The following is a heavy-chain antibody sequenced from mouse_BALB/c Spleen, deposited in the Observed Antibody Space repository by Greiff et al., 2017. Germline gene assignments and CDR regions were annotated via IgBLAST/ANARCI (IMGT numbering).Heavy chain of an antibody. V-gene: IGHV5-12-2*01. D-gene: IGHD1-1*01. CDR2: ISNGGGST. J-gene: IGHJ2*01. Sequence: EVKLVESGGGLVQPGGSLKLSCAASGFTFSSYTMSWVRQTPEKRLEWVAYISNGGGSTYYPDTVKGRLTISRDNATNTLYLQMSSLKSEDTAMYYCARQGYYYGSSYDYFDDWGQGTTLTVSS. CDR3: ARQGYYYGSSYDYFDD. CDR1: GFTFSSYT.